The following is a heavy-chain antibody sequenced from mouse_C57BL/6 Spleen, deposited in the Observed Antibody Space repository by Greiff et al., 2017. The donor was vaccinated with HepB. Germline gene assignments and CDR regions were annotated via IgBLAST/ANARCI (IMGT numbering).Heavy chain of an antibody. CDR2: IDPETGGT. Sequence: QVQLQQSGAELVRPGASVTLSCKASGYTFTDYEMHWVKQTPVHGLEWIGAIDPETGGTAYNQKFKGKATLTADKSSSTAYMQLSSLTSEASAVYFGARGTTVVARFGYWGQGTLVTVSA. D-gene: IGHD1-1*01. CDR3: ARGTTVVARFGY. V-gene: IGHV1-15*01. J-gene: IGHJ3*01. CDR1: GYTFTDYE.